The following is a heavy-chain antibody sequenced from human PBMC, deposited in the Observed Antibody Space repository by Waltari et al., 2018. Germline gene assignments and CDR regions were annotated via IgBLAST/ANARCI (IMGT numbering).Heavy chain of an antibody. CDR3: TTLSVTKTSDY. CDR1: GSWFGNFW. CDR2: IKQDGSEK. J-gene: IGHJ4*02. D-gene: IGHD4-4*01. V-gene: IGHV3-7*01. Sequence: HLVESGGGSVQPGGSLRPSCAAAGSWFGNFWMRWVRQAPGMGLEWVASIKQDGSEKQYVDSVKGRFTVSRDNAKNSLYLQMNTLGAEDTAVYYCTTLSVTKTSDYWGQGTLVTVSS.